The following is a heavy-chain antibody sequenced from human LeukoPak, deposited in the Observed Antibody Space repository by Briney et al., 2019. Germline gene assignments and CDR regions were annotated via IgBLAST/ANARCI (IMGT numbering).Heavy chain of an antibody. CDR2: IYTSGST. J-gene: IGHJ4*02. V-gene: IGHV4-61*02. Sequence: SETLSLTCTVSGASISSGGNFWTWIRQPAGKGLEWIGRIYTSGSTNYNPSLKSRVTISADTSKKQFYLKLNSVTAADTAVYYCARDGIEAIDSWGQGTLVIVSS. CDR1: GASISSGGNF. D-gene: IGHD1-26*01. CDR3: ARDGIEAIDS.